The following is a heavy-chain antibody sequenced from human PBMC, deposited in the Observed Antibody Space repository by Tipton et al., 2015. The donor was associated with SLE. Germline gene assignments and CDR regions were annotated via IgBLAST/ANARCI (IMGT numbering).Heavy chain of an antibody. J-gene: IGHJ3*02. D-gene: IGHD6-6*01. CDR3: ARGDSSSSYGAFDI. Sequence: TLSLTCTVSGGSISSGSYYWSWIRQPAGKGLEWIGRIYTSGSTNYNPSLKSRVTISVDRSKNQFSLKLSSVTAADTAVYYCARGDSSSSYGAFDIWGQGTMVTVSS. CDR1: GGSISSGSYY. V-gene: IGHV4-61*02. CDR2: IYTSGST.